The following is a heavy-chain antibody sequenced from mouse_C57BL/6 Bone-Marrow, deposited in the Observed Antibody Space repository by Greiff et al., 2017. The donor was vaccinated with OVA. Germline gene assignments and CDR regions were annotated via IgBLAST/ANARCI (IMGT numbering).Heavy chain of an antibody. Sequence: VQLQQSGTVLARPGASVKMSCKTSGYTFTSYWMHWVQQRPGQGLEWIGAIYPGNSDTSYNQKFKGKAKLTAVTSASSAYMELSSLTNEDSAVYYRTKVGVTTYFDYWGQGTTLTVSS. J-gene: IGHJ2*01. CDR3: TKVGVTTYFDY. CDR2: IYPGNSDT. CDR1: GYTFTSYW. V-gene: IGHV1-5*01. D-gene: IGHD2-12*01.